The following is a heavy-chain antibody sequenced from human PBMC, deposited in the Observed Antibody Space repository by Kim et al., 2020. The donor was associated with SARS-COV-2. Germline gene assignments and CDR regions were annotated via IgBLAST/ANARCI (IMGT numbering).Heavy chain of an antibody. CDR3: TTVALGLGRPRDAYYYGMDC. CDR1: GFTFSNVW. D-gene: IGHD3-10*01. CDR2: IKRKSDGGTT. V-gene: IGHV3-15*01. Sequence: GGSLRLSCAASGFTFSNVWMNWVRQAPGKGLEWVGRIKRKSDGGTTDYAVPVKGRFTISRDDSTNTLDLQMNSLKTEDTAVYYCTTVALGLGRPRDAYYYGMDCWGQGTTVSVSS. J-gene: IGHJ6*01.